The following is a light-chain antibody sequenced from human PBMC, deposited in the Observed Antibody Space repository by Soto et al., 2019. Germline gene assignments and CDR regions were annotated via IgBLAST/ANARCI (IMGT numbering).Light chain of an antibody. CDR3: QQYKTYPWT. V-gene: IGKV1-5*01. Sequence: DIQMTQSLSTPSASVGDRATITCRASQTINSWLAWYKQKPGKAPELLIYDASNLENGVPSRFSGSGSGTQFALTISSLQPDDFATYYCQQYKTYPWTFGQGTKVDIK. CDR1: QTINSW. J-gene: IGKJ1*01. CDR2: DAS.